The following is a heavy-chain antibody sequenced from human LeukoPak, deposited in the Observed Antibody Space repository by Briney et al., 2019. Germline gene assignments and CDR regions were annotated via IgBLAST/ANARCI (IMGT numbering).Heavy chain of an antibody. V-gene: IGHV3-23*01. CDR1: GFSFYSYV. CDR2: ISDSGGST. D-gene: IGHD3-3*01. Sequence: PGGSLRLSCAASGFSFYSYVMSWVRQAPGKGLEWVSGISDSGGSTYYADSVKGRFTLSRDNSKNMLYLQMNSLRAEDTAVYCCAKAYDLWSGYPLFDFWGQGTLVTVSS. CDR3: AKAYDLWSGYPLFDF. J-gene: IGHJ4*02.